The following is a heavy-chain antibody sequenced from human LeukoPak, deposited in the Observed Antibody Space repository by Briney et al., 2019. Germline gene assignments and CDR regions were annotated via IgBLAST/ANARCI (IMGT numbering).Heavy chain of an antibody. D-gene: IGHD3-10*01. Sequence: SETLSLTCAVSGGPFSGYFWSWIRQSSGRGLEWIGEIHNSGTTNYNPSLNSRVTISEDTSKNQFYLNLSSVTAADTAVYYCARRYYYNLGSFSFDFWGQGTLVTVSS. V-gene: IGHV4-34*01. CDR2: IHNSGTT. CDR3: ARRYYYNLGSFSFDF. CDR1: GGPFSGYF. J-gene: IGHJ4*02.